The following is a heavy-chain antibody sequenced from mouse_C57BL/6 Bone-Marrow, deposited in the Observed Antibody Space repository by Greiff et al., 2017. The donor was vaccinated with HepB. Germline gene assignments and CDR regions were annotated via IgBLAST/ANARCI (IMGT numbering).Heavy chain of an antibody. CDR2: IDPENGDT. J-gene: IGHJ1*03. Sequence: VQLQQSGAELVRPGASVKLSCTASGFNIKDDYMHWVKQRPEQGLEWIGWIDPENGDTEYASKFQGKATITADTSSNTAYLQLSSLTSEDTAVYYCTGYDGSSYDWYFDVWGTGTTVTVSS. CDR3: TGYDGSSYDWYFDV. CDR1: GFNIKDDY. D-gene: IGHD1-1*01. V-gene: IGHV14-4*01.